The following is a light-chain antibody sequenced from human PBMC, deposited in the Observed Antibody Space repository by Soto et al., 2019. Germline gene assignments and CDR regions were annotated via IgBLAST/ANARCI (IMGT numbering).Light chain of an antibody. CDR2: GSF. J-gene: IGKJ5*01. CDR1: QSVDNN. CDR3: QQYNDRPPIT. Sequence: EIVMTQSPVTLSASPWESATLSCRASQSVDNNVAWYQQKPGQAPRLLIVGSFARATGIPARFSGSGSGSEFTLTISGLQSEDFAVYYCQQYNDRPPITFGQGTRLEIK. V-gene: IGKV3-15*01.